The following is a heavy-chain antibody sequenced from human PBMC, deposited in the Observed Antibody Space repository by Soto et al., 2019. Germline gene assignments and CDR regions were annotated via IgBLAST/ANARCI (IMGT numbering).Heavy chain of an antibody. D-gene: IGHD3-3*01. CDR3: ATLRFLGWSLLYGMDV. V-gene: IGHV1-8*01. Sequence: QVQLVQSGAEVKKPGASVKVSCKASGYTFTSYDINWVRQATGQGLEWMGWMNPNSGNTGYAQKFQGRVTMTRNTSISTAYMELSSLRSEDTAVYYCATLRFLGWSLLYGMDVWGQGTTVTVSS. J-gene: IGHJ6*02. CDR2: MNPNSGNT. CDR1: GYTFTSYD.